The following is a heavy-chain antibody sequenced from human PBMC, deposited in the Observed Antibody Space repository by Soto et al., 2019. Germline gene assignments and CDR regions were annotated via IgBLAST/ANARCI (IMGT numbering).Heavy chain of an antibody. CDR2: IFSAGMT. V-gene: IGHV3-53*01. CDR1: GFAVKGNY. CDR3: AGAYSYNYAFDY. D-gene: IGHD1-1*01. J-gene: IGHJ4*02. Sequence: LRLSCAPSGFAVKGNYVGWARQASGRGMEWVSIIFSAGMTYYTDSVKGRFTISKDISKNTLSLQMNSLRADDTAVYSCAGAYSYNYAFDYWGLGTPVTVSS.